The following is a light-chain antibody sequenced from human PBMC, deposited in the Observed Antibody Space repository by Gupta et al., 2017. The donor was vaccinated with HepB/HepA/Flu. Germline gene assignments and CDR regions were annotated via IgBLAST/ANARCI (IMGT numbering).Light chain of an antibody. CDR2: GAS. Sequence: QSPATLSVSPGERATLSCRASQSVSSNLAWYQQKPGQAPRLLIYGASTRATGIPARFSGSGSGTEFTLTISSLQSEDFAVYYCQQYNNWPRPTFGEGTKVEIK. CDR1: QSVSSN. CDR3: QQYNNWPRPT. V-gene: IGKV3-15*01. J-gene: IGKJ4*01.